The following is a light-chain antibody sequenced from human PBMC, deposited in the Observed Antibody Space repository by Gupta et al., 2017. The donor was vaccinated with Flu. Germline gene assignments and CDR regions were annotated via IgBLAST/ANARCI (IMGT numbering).Light chain of an antibody. CDR3: QEYNSAPFT. Sequence: GDRVTITGRASQGISNYLAWYQQKPGKVPKLLIYAASTLQSGVPSRFSGSGSGTDFTLTISSLQPEDVATYYCQEYNSAPFTFGPGTKVDIK. CDR1: QGISNY. J-gene: IGKJ3*01. V-gene: IGKV1-27*01. CDR2: AAS.